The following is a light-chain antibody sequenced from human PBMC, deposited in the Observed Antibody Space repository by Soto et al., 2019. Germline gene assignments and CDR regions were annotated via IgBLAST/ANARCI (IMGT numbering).Light chain of an antibody. CDR2: EVT. J-gene: IGLJ2*01. CDR1: SSDVGTYNR. V-gene: IGLV2-18*02. CDR3: SSYTSSSTVV. Sequence: QSALTQPPSVSGSPGQSVTISCTGTSSDVGTYNRVSWYQQPPGTAPKLIIYEVTNRPSGVPDRFSGSKSGNTASLSISGLQPEDEADYYCSSYTSSSTVVFGGGTKLTVL.